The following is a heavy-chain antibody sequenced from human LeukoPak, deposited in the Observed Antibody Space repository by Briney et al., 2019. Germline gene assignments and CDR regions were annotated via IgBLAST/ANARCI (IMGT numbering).Heavy chain of an antibody. V-gene: IGHV5-51*01. CDR3: ARQLKIPAAGTGYGMDV. D-gene: IGHD6-13*01. J-gene: IGHJ6*02. CDR2: IYPGDSDT. CDR1: GYTFTSYW. Sequence: KVSCKASGYTFTSYWIGWVRQMPGKGLEWMGIIYPGDSDTRYSPSFQGQVTISADKSITTAYLQWSSLRASDTAMYYCARQLKIPAAGTGYGMDVWGQGTTVTVSS.